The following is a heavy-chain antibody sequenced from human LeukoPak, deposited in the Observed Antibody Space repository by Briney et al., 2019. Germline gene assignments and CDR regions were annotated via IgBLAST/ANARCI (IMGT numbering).Heavy chain of an antibody. CDR3: AREVRGVDTAMVPLYYFDY. D-gene: IGHD5-18*01. Sequence: GASVKVSCKASGGTFSSYAISWVRQAPGQGLEWMGGIIPIFGTANYAQKFQGTVTITTDESTSTAYMELSSLRSEDTAVYYCAREVRGVDTAMVPLYYFDYWGQGTLVTVSS. J-gene: IGHJ4*02. CDR2: IIPIFGTA. V-gene: IGHV1-69*05. CDR1: GGTFSSYA.